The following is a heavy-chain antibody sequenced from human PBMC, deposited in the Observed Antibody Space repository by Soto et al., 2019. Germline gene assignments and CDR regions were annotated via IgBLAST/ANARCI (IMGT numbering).Heavy chain of an antibody. CDR2: INHSGST. CDR3: ARGYYDDIWASYRYYYYMDV. Sequence: QVQLQQWGAGLLKPSETLSLTCAVYGGSFSGYYRSWIRQPPGTGLEWMGEINHSGSTNYNPSLKSRVTTAVDTSKNQFSPKRSSVSAADTAVYYCARGYYDDIWASYRYYYYMDVWSKGTTVTVSS. CDR1: GGSFSGYY. J-gene: IGHJ6*03. V-gene: IGHV4-34*01. D-gene: IGHD3-16*02.